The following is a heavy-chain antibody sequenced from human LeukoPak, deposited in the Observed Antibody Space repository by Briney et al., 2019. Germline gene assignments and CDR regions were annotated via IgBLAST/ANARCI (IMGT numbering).Heavy chain of an antibody. CDR1: GFTVNSNY. V-gene: IGHV3-23*01. CDR3: AKPRQGASMIVAREPFDY. D-gene: IGHD3-22*01. Sequence: PGGSLRLSCAASGFTVNSNYMSWVRQAPGKGLEWVSAISGSGGSTYYADSVKGRFTISRDNSKNTLYLQMNSLRAEDTAVYYCAKPRQGASMIVAREPFDYWGQGTLVTVSS. CDR2: ISGSGGST. J-gene: IGHJ4*02.